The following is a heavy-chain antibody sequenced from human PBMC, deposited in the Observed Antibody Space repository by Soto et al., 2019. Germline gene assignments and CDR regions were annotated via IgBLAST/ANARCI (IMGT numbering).Heavy chain of an antibody. V-gene: IGHV1-69*13. D-gene: IGHD5-12*01. J-gene: IGHJ6*02. CDR3: ARVRYSGYDPNNPSYYYYGMDV. CDR1: GGTFSSYA. Sequence: SVKVSCKASGGTFSSYAISWVRQAPGQGLEWMGGIIPIFGTANYAQKFQGRVTITADESTSTAYMELSSLRSEDTAVYYCARVRYSGYDPNNPSYYYYGMDVWGQGTTVTVSS. CDR2: IIPIFGTA.